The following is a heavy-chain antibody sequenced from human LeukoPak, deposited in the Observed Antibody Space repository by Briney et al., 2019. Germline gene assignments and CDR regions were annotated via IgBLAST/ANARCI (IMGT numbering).Heavy chain of an antibody. D-gene: IGHD5-12*01. J-gene: IGHJ4*02. Sequence: GGSLRLSCAASGLTFSSYGMNWVRQAPGKRLEWVSYISSSSDSIYYADSVKGRFTISRDNAENSLYLQMNSLRDEDTAVYYCARAMRSGYDYWGQGTLVTVSP. CDR1: GLTFSSYG. V-gene: IGHV3-48*02. CDR3: ARAMRSGYDY. CDR2: ISSSSDSI.